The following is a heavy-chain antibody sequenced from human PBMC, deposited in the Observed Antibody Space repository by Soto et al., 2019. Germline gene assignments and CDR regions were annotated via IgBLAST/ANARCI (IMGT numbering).Heavy chain of an antibody. CDR1: GGSISSYY. D-gene: IGHD3-16*01. V-gene: IGHV4-59*01. CDR3: SSGSRGFLGDFYY. CDR2: IYYSGST. J-gene: IGHJ4*02. Sequence: SETLSLTCTVSGGSISSYYWSWIRQPPGKGLEWIGYIYYSGSTNYNPSLKSRVTISVDTSKNQFSLKLSSVTAADTAVYYCSSGSRGFLGDFYYCGKGTLVTVAS.